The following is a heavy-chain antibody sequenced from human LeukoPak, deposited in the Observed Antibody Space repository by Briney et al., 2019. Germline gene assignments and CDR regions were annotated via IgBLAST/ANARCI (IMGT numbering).Heavy chain of an antibody. D-gene: IGHD3-10*01. J-gene: IGHJ5*02. Sequence: GASVKVSCKASGYTFTSYDINWVRQATGQGLAWMGWMNPNSGNTGYAQKFQGRVTMTRNTSISTAYMELSRLRSEDTAVYYCARVPSMVRGVVANWFDPWGQGTLVTVSS. CDR2: MNPNSGNT. V-gene: IGHV1-8*01. CDR3: ARVPSMVRGVVANWFDP. CDR1: GYTFTSYD.